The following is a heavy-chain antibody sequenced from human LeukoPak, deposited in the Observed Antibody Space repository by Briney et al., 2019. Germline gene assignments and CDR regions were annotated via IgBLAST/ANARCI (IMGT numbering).Heavy chain of an antibody. J-gene: IGHJ4*02. CDR2: ISSSSSYI. Sequence: GESLRLSCVASGFTFSSYSMNWVRQAPGKGLEWVSSISSSSSYIYYADSVKGRFTISRDNAKNSLYLQMNSLRAEDTAVYYCARDKIVATITSDYWGQGTLVTVSS. D-gene: IGHD5-12*01. CDR3: ARDKIVATITSDY. V-gene: IGHV3-21*01. CDR1: GFTFSSYS.